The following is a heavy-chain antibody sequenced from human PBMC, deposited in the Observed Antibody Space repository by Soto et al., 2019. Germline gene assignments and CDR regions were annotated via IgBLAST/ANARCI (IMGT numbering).Heavy chain of an antibody. D-gene: IGHD6-25*01. J-gene: IGHJ4*02. CDR3: AREAGWQRMVPYD. CDR1: GYTFTSYG. CDR2: ISACNGDT. Sequence: QVQLVQSGTEVKKPWASVNVSCKAFGYTFTSYGFSWVRQVPGQGLEWLGWISACNGDTQYAQTMKGRITVTTDTSTTTVHMELRSLTPADTAVYYCAREAGWQRMVPYDWGQGTLVTVS. V-gene: IGHV1-18*04.